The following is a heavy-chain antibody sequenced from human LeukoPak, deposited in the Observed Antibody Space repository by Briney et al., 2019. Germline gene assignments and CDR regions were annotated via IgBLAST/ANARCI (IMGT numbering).Heavy chain of an antibody. CDR3: ARASGYSSGWYIREDAFDI. Sequence: ASVKVSCKASGYTFTSYDINWVRQATGQGLEWMGWMNPNSGNTGYAQKFQGRVTMTRNTSISTAYMELSSLRSEDTAVYYCARASGYSSGWYIREDAFDIWGQGTMVTVSS. V-gene: IGHV1-8*01. D-gene: IGHD6-19*01. CDR2: MNPNSGNT. CDR1: GYTFTSYD. J-gene: IGHJ3*02.